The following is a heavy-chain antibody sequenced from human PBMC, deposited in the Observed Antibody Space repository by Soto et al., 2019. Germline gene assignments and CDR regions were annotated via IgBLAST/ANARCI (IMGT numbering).Heavy chain of an antibody. V-gene: IGHV3-23*01. D-gene: IGHD5-12*01. J-gene: IGHJ4*02. Sequence: EVQLLESGGGLVQPGGSLGLSCAASGFTFSSYAMSWVRQAPGKGLEWVSTISGRGLTTYLADSVKGRFTISRDNSKSTLHLQMNSQRAEDTAVYYCAKEGATSLYYFDYWGQGTLVSVSS. CDR2: ISGRGLTT. CDR1: GFTFSSYA. CDR3: AKEGATSLYYFDY.